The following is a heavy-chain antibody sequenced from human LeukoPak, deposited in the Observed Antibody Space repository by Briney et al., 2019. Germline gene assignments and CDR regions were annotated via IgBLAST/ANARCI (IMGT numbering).Heavy chain of an antibody. Sequence: ASVKVSCKASGYTFTDYYMHWVRQAPGQGLEWMGWIHPNSGARNYAQSFQGRVTMTRDTSISTAYMELTSLRSDDTAVYYCARLRGAYEPFDFWGQGTLVTVSS. J-gene: IGHJ4*02. V-gene: IGHV1-2*02. CDR3: ARLRGAYEPFDF. CDR2: IHPNSGAR. CDR1: GYTFTDYY. D-gene: IGHD5-12*01.